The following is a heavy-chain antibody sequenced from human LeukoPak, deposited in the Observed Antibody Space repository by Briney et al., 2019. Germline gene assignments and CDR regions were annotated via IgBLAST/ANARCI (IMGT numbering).Heavy chain of an antibody. CDR1: GFTFSSYS. J-gene: IGHJ4*02. Sequence: GGSLRLSCAASGFTFSSYSMNWVRQAPGKGLEWVSSISSSSSYIYYADSVKGRFTISRDNAKNSLYLQMNSLRAEDTAVYYCASLFHFYYYDSSGYSPFDYWGQGTLVTVSS. V-gene: IGHV3-21*01. CDR2: ISSSSSYI. D-gene: IGHD3-22*01. CDR3: ASLFHFYYYDSSGYSPFDY.